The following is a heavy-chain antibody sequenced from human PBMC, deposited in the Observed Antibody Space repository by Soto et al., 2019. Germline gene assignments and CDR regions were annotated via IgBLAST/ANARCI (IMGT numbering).Heavy chain of an antibody. CDR1: GFTFDDYA. Sequence: EVQLVESGGGLVQPGRSLRLSCAASGFTFDDYAMHWVRQAPGKGLESVSGISWNSGSIGYADSVKGRFTISRDNAKNSLYLQMNSLRAEDTALYYCAKSDSSGWADYWGQGTLVTVSS. J-gene: IGHJ4*02. V-gene: IGHV3-9*01. D-gene: IGHD6-19*01. CDR2: ISWNSGSI. CDR3: AKSDSSGWADY.